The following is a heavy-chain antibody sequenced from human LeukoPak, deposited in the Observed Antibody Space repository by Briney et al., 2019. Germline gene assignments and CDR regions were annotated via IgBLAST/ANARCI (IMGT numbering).Heavy chain of an antibody. J-gene: IGHJ3*02. D-gene: IGHD3-22*01. CDR1: GYTFTSYA. CDR3: ARARVAASYYDSSGYYYAFDI. Sequence: GASVKVSCKASGYTFTSYAMHWMRQAHGKRLEWMGWINAGNGNTKYSQEFQGRVTITRDTSASTAYMELSSLRSEDMAVYYCARARVAASYYDSSGYYYAFDIWGQGTMVTVSS. CDR2: INAGNGNT. V-gene: IGHV1-3*03.